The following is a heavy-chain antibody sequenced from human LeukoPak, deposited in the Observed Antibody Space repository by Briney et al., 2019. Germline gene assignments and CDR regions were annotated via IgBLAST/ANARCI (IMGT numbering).Heavy chain of an antibody. CDR3: ATSYSTSAPMEFDY. Sequence: PGGSLRLSCAASGFTFSSYAMSWVRQAPGKGLEWVSAISGSRTYYTDSVKGRFTISRDNSKNTLYLQMNSLRAEDTAVYYCATSYSTSAPMEFDYWGQGTLVTVSS. CDR1: GFTFSSYA. J-gene: IGHJ4*02. D-gene: IGHD6-6*01. V-gene: IGHV3-23*01. CDR2: ISGSRT.